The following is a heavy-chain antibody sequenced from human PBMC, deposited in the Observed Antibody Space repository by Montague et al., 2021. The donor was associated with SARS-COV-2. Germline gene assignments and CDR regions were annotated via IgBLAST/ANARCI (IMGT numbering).Heavy chain of an antibody. D-gene: IGHD2-8*02. CDR1: GFTFSSYA. CDR3: AGVLVDYYGMDV. V-gene: IGHV3-30*04. CDR2: ISYDGSNK. J-gene: IGHJ6*02. Sequence: SLRLSCAASGFTFSSYAMHWVRQAPGKGLEWVAVISYDGSNKYYADSVKGRFTISRDNSKNTLYLQMNGLRAEDTAVYYCAGVLVDYYGMDVWGQGTTVTVSS.